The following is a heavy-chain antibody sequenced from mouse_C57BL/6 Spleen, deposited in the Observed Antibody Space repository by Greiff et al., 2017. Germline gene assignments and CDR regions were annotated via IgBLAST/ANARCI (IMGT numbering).Heavy chain of an antibody. CDR1: GFTFSSYA. D-gene: IGHD2-5*01. CDR3: ARVGDSNYGYFDV. V-gene: IGHV5-4*03. Sequence: EVKLMESGGGLVKPGGSLKLSCAASGFTFSSYAMSWVRQTPEKRLEWVATISDGGSYTYYPDNVKGRFTISRDNAKNNLYLQMSHLKSEDTAMYYCARVGDSNYGYFDVWGTGTTVTVSS. J-gene: IGHJ1*03. CDR2: ISDGGSYT.